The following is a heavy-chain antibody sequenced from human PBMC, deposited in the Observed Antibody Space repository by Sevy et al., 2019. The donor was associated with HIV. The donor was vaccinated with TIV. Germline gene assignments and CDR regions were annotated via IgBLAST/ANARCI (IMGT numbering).Heavy chain of an antibody. CDR1: GFTVSTSY. CDR3: ARVWLNSGVF. J-gene: IGHJ4*02. CDR2: IYSGGTT. V-gene: IGHV3-53*01. Sequence: GWSLRLSCAAPGFTVSTSYMTWVRQAPGKGLESVSVIYSGGTTYYADSVKGRFTISRDNSKNTLYLQMNSLRAEDTAVYYCARVWLNSGVFWGQGTLVTVSS. D-gene: IGHD1-26*01.